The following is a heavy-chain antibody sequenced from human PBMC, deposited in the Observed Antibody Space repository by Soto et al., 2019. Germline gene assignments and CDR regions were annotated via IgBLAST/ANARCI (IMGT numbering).Heavy chain of an antibody. V-gene: IGHV4-31*03. CDR2: IFYSGST. J-gene: IGHJ3*02. CDR1: GGSISSGGFY. D-gene: IGHD2-21*02. CDR3: ARDGYGDSALGHHNAVDI. Sequence: QVPLQESGPGLVKPSQTLSLTCTVSGGSISSGGFYWSWIRQHPGKGLEWIGHIFYSGSTYYNPSLRRRVTMSVDTSKNQFSLRLTSVTAADTAVYYCARDGYGDSALGHHNAVDIWGQGTMVTVSS.